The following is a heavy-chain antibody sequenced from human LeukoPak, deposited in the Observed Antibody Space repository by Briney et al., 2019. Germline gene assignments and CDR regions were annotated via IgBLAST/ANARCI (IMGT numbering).Heavy chain of an antibody. CDR1: GYTLTELS. D-gene: IGHD3/OR15-3a*01. CDR2: FDPKDGET. Sequence: ASVKVSCKVSGYTLTELSMHWVRQAPGKGLEWMGGFDPKDGETIYAQKFQGRVAMTGDTSTDTAYMELSSLRSEDTAVYYCATVAPEDYYFDYWGQGTLVTVSS. V-gene: IGHV1-24*01. CDR3: ATVAPEDYYFDY. J-gene: IGHJ4*02.